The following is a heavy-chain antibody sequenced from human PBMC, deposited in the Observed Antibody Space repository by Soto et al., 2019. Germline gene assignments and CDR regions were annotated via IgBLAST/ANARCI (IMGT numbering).Heavy chain of an antibody. CDR3: GRGRSGQIVVFY. D-gene: IGHD1-26*01. Sequence: ASVKVSCKASGYTFTDHYIHWVRQAPEQGPEWMGEIGPESGATRYAQKFQGRVTMTRDMSITTVYMELNNLSPDDTAVYYCGRGRSGQIVVFYWGQGTPVTVSS. V-gene: IGHV1-2*02. J-gene: IGHJ4*02. CDR1: GYTFTDHY. CDR2: IGPESGAT.